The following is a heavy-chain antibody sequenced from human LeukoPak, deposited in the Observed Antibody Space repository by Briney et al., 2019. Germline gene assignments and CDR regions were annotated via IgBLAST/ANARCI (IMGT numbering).Heavy chain of an antibody. D-gene: IGHD2/OR15-2a*01. V-gene: IGHV3-66*01. J-gene: IGHJ3*02. CDR1: GFTFGDYA. CDR3: AKDQGIRGAFDI. Sequence: GGSLRLSCTASGFTFGDYAMSWFRQAPGKGLEWVSTIYSGGGTYYAESVKGRFTISRDNSKNTLFLQMNSLRAEDTAVYYCAKDQGIRGAFDIWGQGTMVTVSS. CDR2: IYSGGGT.